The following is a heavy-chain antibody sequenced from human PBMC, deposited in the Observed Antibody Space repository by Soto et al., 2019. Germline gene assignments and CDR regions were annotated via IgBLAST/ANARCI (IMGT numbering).Heavy chain of an antibody. CDR3: ANSLIAVAGTGHFDY. CDR1: GYTFTSYA. Sequence: QVQLVQSGAEVKKPGASVKVSCKASGYTFTSYAMHWVRQAPGQRLEWMGWINAGNGNTKYSQKFQGRVTITRDTSGSTAYMELSSLRSEDTAVYYCANSLIAVAGTGHFDYWGQGTLVTVSS. D-gene: IGHD6-19*01. J-gene: IGHJ4*02. V-gene: IGHV1-3*01. CDR2: INAGNGNT.